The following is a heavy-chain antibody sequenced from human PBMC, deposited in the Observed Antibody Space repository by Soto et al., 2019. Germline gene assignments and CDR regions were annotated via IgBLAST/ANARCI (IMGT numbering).Heavy chain of an antibody. CDR2: ISYDGSNK. J-gene: IGHJ6*02. V-gene: IGHV3-30*18. CDR1: GFTFSSYG. D-gene: IGHD3-16*01. CDR3: AKGVPYGRYYGMDV. Sequence: GGSLRLSCAASGFTFSSYGMHWVRQAPGKGLEWVAVISYDGSNKYYADSVKRRFTISRDNSKNTLYLQMNSLRAEDTAVYYCAKGVPYGRYYGMDVWGQGTTVTVSS.